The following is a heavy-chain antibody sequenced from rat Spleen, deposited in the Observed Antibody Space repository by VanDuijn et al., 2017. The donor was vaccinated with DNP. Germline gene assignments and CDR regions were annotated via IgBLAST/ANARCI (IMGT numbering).Heavy chain of an antibody. CDR2: ISTSGGST. D-gene: IGHD1-7*01. Sequence: EVQLVESGGGLVRPGRSLKLSCVASGFTFSNYDMAWVRQAPTKGLEWVASISTSGGSTYYRDSVKGRFTVSRDNAKSTLYLQMDSLRSEDTATYYCARLILPVWGAMDAWAQGTSVTVSS. CDR1: GFTFSNYD. CDR3: ARLILPVWGAMDA. J-gene: IGHJ4*01. V-gene: IGHV5-25*01.